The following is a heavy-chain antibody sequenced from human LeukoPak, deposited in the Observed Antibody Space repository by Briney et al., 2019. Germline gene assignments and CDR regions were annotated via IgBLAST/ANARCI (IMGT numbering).Heavy chain of an antibody. J-gene: IGHJ4*02. D-gene: IGHD5-18*01. CDR1: GGSISSYY. CDR2: IYSGGST. CDR3: ARGYSYGNFDY. V-gene: IGHV3-53*01. Sequence: ETLSLTCTVSGGSISSYYWSWVRQAPGKGLEWVSVIYSGGSTYYADSVKGRFTISRDNSKNTLYLQMNSLRAEDTAVYYCARGYSYGNFDYWGQGTLVTVSS.